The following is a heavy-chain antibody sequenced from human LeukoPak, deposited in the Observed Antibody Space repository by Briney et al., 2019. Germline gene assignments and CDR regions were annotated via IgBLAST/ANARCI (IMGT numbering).Heavy chain of an antibody. J-gene: IGHJ4*02. V-gene: IGHV3-15*01. Sequence: GGSLRLSCAASGFTFSNAWMSWVRQAPGKGLEWVGRIKSKTDGGTTDYAAPVKGRFTISRDDSKNTLYLQMNSLKTEDTAVYYCTTDWDDSSGYYHPSFDYWGQGTLVTVSS. CDR1: GFTFSNAW. CDR3: TTDWDDSSGYYHPSFDY. CDR2: IKSKTDGGTT. D-gene: IGHD3-22*01.